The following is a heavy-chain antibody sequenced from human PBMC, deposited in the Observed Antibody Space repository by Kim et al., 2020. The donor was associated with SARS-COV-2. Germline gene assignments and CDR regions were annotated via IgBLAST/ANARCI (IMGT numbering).Heavy chain of an antibody. CDR2: IYYSGST. V-gene: IGHV4-31*03. D-gene: IGHD3-22*01. Sequence: SETLSLTCTVSGGSISSGGYYWSWIRQHPGKGLEWIGYIYYSGSTYYNPSLKSRVTISVDTSKNQFSLKLSSVTAADTAVYYCARAVVVTPNYYYYYGMDVWGQGTTVTVSS. CDR3: ARAVVVTPNYYYYYGMDV. J-gene: IGHJ6*02. CDR1: GGSISSGGYY.